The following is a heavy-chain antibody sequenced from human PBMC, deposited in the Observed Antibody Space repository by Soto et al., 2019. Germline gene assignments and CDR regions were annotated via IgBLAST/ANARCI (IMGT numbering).Heavy chain of an antibody. V-gene: IGHV4-39*07. CDR3: ARDRSQYQLPDNWFDP. J-gene: IGHJ5*02. Sequence: SETLSLTFTVSGDSLTSSGSYWGWVRQPPGKGLEWIGSIYYNGSTNYNPSLKSRVTISVDTSKNQFSLKLSSVTAADTAVYYCARDRSQYQLPDNWFDPWGQGTLVTVSS. CDR1: GDSLTSSGSY. CDR2: IYYNGST. D-gene: IGHD2-2*01.